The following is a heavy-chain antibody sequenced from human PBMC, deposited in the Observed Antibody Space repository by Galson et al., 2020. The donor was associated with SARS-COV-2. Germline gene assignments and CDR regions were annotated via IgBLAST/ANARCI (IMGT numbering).Heavy chain of an antibody. D-gene: IGHD3-22*01. V-gene: IGHV3-21*01. CDR1: GFIFSSYS. Sequence: SLRLSCAASGFIFSSYSMNWVRQAPGKGREWGASISSSSSYIYYADSVKGRFTISRDNAKNSLYLQMNSLRAEDTAVYYCARDPYYYDSSGYYYVYGAFDIWGQGTMVTVSS. CDR2: ISSSSSYI. CDR3: ARDPYYYDSSGYYYVYGAFDI. J-gene: IGHJ3*02.